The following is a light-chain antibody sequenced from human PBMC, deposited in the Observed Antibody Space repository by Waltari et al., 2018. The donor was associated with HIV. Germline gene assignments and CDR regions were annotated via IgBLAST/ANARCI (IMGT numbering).Light chain of an antibody. CDR1: SSDVATYKL. J-gene: IGLJ2*01. CDR3: CSYVSNVI. V-gene: IGLV2-23*02. CDR2: EVS. Sequence: QSALTQPASVSGSPGQSITISCTRTSSDVATYKLVSWYQQHPGKAPKLMIYEVSKRRSGVSCRFSGSKSCDTASLTISGLQAEDEADYYCCSYVSNVIFGGGTKLTVL.